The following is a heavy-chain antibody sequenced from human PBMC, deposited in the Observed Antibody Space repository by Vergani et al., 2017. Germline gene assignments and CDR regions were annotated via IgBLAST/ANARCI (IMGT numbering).Heavy chain of an antibody. D-gene: IGHD3-9*01. CDR2: INPSGGHT. J-gene: IGHJ4*02. V-gene: IGHV1-46*03. CDR3: ARGDYGILTGYRY. Sequence: QVPVVQSGAEVKKSGASVKVSCKTSGYTFSNYYMHWVRQAPGQGLEWMGIINPSGGHTNYAQKFRGRVTMTRDTSTITVYMELSSLRSEDTAIYYCARGDYGILTGYRYWGQGTLVTVSA. CDR1: GYTFSNYY.